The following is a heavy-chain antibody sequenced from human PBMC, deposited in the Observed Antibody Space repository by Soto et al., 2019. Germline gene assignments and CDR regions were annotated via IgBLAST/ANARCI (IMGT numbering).Heavy chain of an antibody. D-gene: IGHD2-2*02. J-gene: IGHJ5*02. CDR2: IYTSGST. CDR3: ARDDCSSTSCYKGNWFDP. V-gene: IGHV4-4*07. Sequence: QVQLQESGPGLVKPSETLSLTCTVSGGSISSYYWSWIRQPAGKGLEWIGRIYTSGSTNYNPSLKSRVTMSVDTSKNQFSLKLSSVTAADTAVYYCARDDCSSTSCYKGNWFDPWGQGTLVTVSS. CDR1: GGSISSYY.